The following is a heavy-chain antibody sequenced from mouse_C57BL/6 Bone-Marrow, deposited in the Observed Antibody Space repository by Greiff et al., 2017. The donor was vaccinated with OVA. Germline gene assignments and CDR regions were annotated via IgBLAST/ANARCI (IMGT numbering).Heavy chain of an antibody. CDR3: ARDYDDGAMDY. Sequence: EVQLVESGPGLVKPSQSLSLTCSVTGYSITSGYYWNWIRQFPGNKLEWMGYISYDGSNNYNPSLKNRISITRDTSKNQFFLKLNSVTTEDTATYYCARDYDDGAMDYWGQGTSVTVSS. V-gene: IGHV3-6*01. J-gene: IGHJ4*01. CDR2: ISYDGSN. CDR1: GYSITSGYY. D-gene: IGHD2-3*01.